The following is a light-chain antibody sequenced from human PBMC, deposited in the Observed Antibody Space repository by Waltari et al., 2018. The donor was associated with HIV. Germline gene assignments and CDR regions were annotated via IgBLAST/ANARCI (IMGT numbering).Light chain of an antibody. Sequence: EIVLTQSPDILSLSPGERATLSCRASQSIRSGYLAWYQHKPGQAPRLLIYGESSRATGIPYRFSGSGSGTDFTLSINRLEAEDFAVYFCQQFYRPPYAFGQGTKLEIK. CDR2: GES. CDR3: QQFYRPPYA. CDR1: QSIRSGY. V-gene: IGKV3-20*01. J-gene: IGKJ2*01.